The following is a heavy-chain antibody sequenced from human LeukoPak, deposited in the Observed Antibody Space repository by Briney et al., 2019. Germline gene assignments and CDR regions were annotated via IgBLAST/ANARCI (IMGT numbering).Heavy chain of an antibody. D-gene: IGHD2-15*01. V-gene: IGHV3-48*01. Sequence: GGSLRLSCAASGFTFSSNSMNWVRQAPGKGLEWVSYIISSSGTIYYADSVKGRFTISRDSAKNSLYLQMNSLRAEDTAVYYCAIELGYCSGGSCYNIRFDPWGQGTLVTVSS. CDR1: GFTFSSNS. J-gene: IGHJ5*02. CDR2: IISSSGTI. CDR3: AIELGYCSGGSCYNIRFDP.